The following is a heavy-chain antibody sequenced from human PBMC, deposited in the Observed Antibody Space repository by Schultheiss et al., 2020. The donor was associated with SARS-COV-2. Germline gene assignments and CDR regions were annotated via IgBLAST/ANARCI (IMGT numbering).Heavy chain of an antibody. J-gene: IGHJ4*02. CDR3: ARAPPWPRFLTGYYKPKYYFDY. CDR1: GFTFSSYG. V-gene: IGHV3-33*01. D-gene: IGHD3-9*01. Sequence: WGSLRLSCAASGFTFSSYGMHWVRQAPGKGLEWVAVIWYDGSNKYYADSVKGRFTISRDNSKNTLYLQMNSLRAEDTAVYYCARAPPWPRFLTGYYKPKYYFDYWGQGTLVTVSS. CDR2: IWYDGSNK.